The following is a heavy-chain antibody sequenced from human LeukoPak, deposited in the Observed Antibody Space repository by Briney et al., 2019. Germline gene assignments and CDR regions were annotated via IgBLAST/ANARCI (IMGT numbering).Heavy chain of an antibody. CDR2: ISSSSSTI. CDR3: ARDLIDIVVVPAAIPFDY. Sequence: GGSLRLSCAASGFTFSSYSMNWVRQAPGKGLEWVSYISSSSSTIYYADSVKGRFTISRDNAKNSLYLQMNSLRAEDTAVYYCARDLIDIVVVPAAIPFDYWGQGTLVTVSS. V-gene: IGHV3-48*01. D-gene: IGHD2-2*01. CDR1: GFTFSSYS. J-gene: IGHJ4*02.